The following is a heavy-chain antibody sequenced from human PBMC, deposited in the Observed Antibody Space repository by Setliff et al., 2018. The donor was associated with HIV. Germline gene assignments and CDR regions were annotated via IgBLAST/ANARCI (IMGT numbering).Heavy chain of an antibody. Sequence: PVGSLRLSCVASGFSFSTSGMHWVRQTPGKGREWVAFIESDGSNKYYGDSVKGRFTISRDNFKNTQYLQMNNLRAEDTAVYYCVKGRSGSYHWWGQGTLVTVSS. CDR1: GFSFSTSG. CDR2: IESDGSNK. CDR3: VKGRSGSYHW. V-gene: IGHV3-30*02. J-gene: IGHJ4*02. D-gene: IGHD1-26*01.